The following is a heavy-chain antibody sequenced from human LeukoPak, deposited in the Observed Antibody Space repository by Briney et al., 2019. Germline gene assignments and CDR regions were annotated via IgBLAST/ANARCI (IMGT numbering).Heavy chain of an antibody. J-gene: IGHJ5*02. V-gene: IGHV1-69*06. CDR1: GYTFTSYG. CDR2: ITPLFGTA. D-gene: IGHD1-26*01. Sequence: ASVKVSCKASGYTFTSYGISWVRQRPGQGLEWMGGITPLFGTANYAQKFQGRVTMTEDTSTDTAYMELSSLRSEHTAVYYCATGLDSYSGLPWGQGTLVTVSS. CDR3: ATGLDSYSGLP.